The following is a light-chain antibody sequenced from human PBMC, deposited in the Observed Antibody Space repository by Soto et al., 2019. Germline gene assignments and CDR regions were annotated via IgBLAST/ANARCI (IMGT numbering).Light chain of an antibody. CDR1: ETVNSY. Sequence: EIVLTQSPATLSLSPGERATLSCRASETVNSYLAWYQQKPGQAPRLLIYDVFKRATGIPARFSGSGSGTDFTLAISSLEPDDFAVYYCQHRSSLPFTFGPGTKVEIK. V-gene: IGKV3-11*01. CDR3: QHRSSLPFT. J-gene: IGKJ3*01. CDR2: DVF.